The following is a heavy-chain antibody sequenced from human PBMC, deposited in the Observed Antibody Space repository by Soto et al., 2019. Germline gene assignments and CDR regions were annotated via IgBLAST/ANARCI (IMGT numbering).Heavy chain of an antibody. CDR2: IIPIFGTA. D-gene: IGHD3-16*01. CDR1: GGTFSSYA. Sequence: ASVKVSCKASGGTFSSYAISWVRQAPGQGLEWMGGIIPIFGTANYAQRFQGRVTITADESTSTAYMELSSVTAADTAVYYCARAGIMTASNFDFWGQGALVTVSS. V-gene: IGHV1-69*13. CDR3: ARAGIMTASNFDF. J-gene: IGHJ4*02.